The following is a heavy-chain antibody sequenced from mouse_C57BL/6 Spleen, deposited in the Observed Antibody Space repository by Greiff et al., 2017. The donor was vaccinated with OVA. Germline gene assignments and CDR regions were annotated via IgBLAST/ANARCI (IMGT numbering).Heavy chain of an antibody. V-gene: IGHV5-12*01. Sequence: EVQLVESGGGLVQPGGSLKLSCAASGFTFSDYYMYWVRQTPEKRLEWVAYISNGGGSTYYPDTVKGRFTISRDNAKNTLYLQMSRLKSEDTAMYYCARHILRRGYFDYWGQGTTLTVSS. D-gene: IGHD1-1*01. CDR2: ISNGGGST. CDR1: GFTFSDYY. J-gene: IGHJ2*01. CDR3: ARHILRRGYFDY.